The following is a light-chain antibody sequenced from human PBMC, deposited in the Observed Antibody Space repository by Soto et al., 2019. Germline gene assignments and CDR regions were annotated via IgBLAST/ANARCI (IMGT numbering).Light chain of an antibody. J-gene: IGKJ4*01. Sequence: EIVLTQSPGTLSLSPGERATLSCRASQSVSSSYLAWYQQKPGQAPRLLIYGASSRATGIPDRFSGSGSGTDFTLTISRLEPEDFAVSYCQQYGSSPLTFRGGTKV. CDR1: QSVSSSY. CDR3: QQYGSSPLT. V-gene: IGKV3-20*01. CDR2: GAS.